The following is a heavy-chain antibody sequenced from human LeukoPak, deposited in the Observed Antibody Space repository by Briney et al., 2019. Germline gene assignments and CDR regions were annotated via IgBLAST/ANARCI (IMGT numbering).Heavy chain of an antibody. CDR3: AKGVAAAGIARYYFDY. CDR2: ISGSGGST. Sequence: GGSLRLSCAAAGFTFGSYAMSWVRQAPGKGLEWVSAISGSGGSTYYADSVKGRFTISRDNSKNTLYLQMNSLRAEDTAVYYCAKGVAAAGIARYYFDYSGQGTLVTVSS. V-gene: IGHV3-23*01. D-gene: IGHD6-13*01. J-gene: IGHJ4*02. CDR1: GFTFGSYA.